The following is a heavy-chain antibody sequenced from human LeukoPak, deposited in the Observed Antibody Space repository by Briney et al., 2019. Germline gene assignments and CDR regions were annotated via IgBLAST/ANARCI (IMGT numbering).Heavy chain of an antibody. CDR3: ARGRTNQDY. V-gene: IGHV4-31*03. CDR1: GGSISSGGYY. Sequence: SETLSLTCTVSGGSISSGGYYWSWIRPHPGKDLEWIGYIYNSGSNYYNPSLNSRVTMSVDTSKNQFSLQLSAVTAADTAVYYCARGRTNQDYWGQGTLVTVSS. CDR2: IYNSGSN. J-gene: IGHJ4*02.